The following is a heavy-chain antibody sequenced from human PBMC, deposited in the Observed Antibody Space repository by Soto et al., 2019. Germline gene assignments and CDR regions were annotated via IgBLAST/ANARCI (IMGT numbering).Heavy chain of an antibody. CDR1: GFTFSNAW. CDR2: IKSKTDGGTT. J-gene: IGHJ4*02. D-gene: IGHD3-3*01. V-gene: IGHV3-15*01. CDR3: TTGGYDFWSGYSLPYYFDY. Sequence: GGSLRLSCAASGFTFSNAWMSWVRQAPGKGLEWVGRIKSKTDGGTTDYAAPVKGRFTISRDDSKNTLYLQMNSLKTEDTAVYYCTTGGYDFWSGYSLPYYFDYWGQGTLVTVSS.